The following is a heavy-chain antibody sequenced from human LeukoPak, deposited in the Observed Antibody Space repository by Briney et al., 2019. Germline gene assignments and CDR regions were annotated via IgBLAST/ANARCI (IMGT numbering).Heavy chain of an antibody. CDR2: INHSGST. J-gene: IGHJ4*02. CDR3: ASGGYCSGGSCYSPPAY. V-gene: IGHV4-34*01. CDR1: GXSFSGYY. D-gene: IGHD2-15*01. Sequence: SETLSLTCAVYGXSFSGYYGSWIRQPPGKGQEWIGEINHSGSTNYNPSLKSRVTISVDTSKNQFSLKLSSVTAADTAVYYCASGGYCSGGSCYSPPAYWGQGTLVTVSS.